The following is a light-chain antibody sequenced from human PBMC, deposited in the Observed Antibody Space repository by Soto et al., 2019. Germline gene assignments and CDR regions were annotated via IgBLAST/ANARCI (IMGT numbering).Light chain of an antibody. CDR3: QQYHKWPIT. Sequence: VMTQSPPSVSVSPGERATLSCRASQSISSNLAWYQQKPGQAPRLLIYRASTRAAGLPDRFSGSGSGTEFTLTISSLQSEDFAVYYCQQYHKWPITFGQGTRLEI. CDR2: RAS. CDR1: QSISSN. J-gene: IGKJ5*01. V-gene: IGKV3-15*01.